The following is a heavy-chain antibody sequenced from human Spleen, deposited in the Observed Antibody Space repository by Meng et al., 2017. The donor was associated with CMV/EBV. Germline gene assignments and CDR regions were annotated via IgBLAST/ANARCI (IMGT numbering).Heavy chain of an antibody. J-gene: IGHJ6*02. D-gene: IGHD3-10*01. Sequence: GGSLRLSCAASGFNCSRYDMHWVRQATGKGLEWVSAIGTTGDTYYLGSVKGRFTISREKVKNTLYLQMNSLRAGDTAVYYCARVVLGYHGMDVWGQGTTGTVSS. V-gene: IGHV3-13*01. CDR3: ARVVLGYHGMDV. CDR1: GFNCSRYD. CDR2: IGTTGDT.